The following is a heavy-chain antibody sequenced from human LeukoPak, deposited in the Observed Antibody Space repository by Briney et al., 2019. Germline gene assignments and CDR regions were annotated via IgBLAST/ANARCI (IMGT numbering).Heavy chain of an antibody. D-gene: IGHD6-6*01. CDR2: IYYSGST. Sequence: SETLSLTCTVSGGSVSSGSYYWSWIRQPPGKGLEWIGYIYYSGSTNYNPSLKSRVTISVDTSENQFSLKLSSVTAADTAVYYCARDRIAARLNYYYGMDVWGQGTTVTVSS. CDR1: GGSVSSGSYY. J-gene: IGHJ6*02. V-gene: IGHV4-61*01. CDR3: ARDRIAARLNYYYGMDV.